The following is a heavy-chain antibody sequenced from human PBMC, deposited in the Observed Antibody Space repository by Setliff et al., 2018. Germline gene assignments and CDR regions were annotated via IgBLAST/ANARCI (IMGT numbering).Heavy chain of an antibody. CDR1: GFTLTSYP. CDR3: AREWGSNGWAFDI. CDR2: INPDNGNR. J-gene: IGHJ3*02. Sequence: GASVKVSCKASGFTLTSYPIHWVRQAPGQRLEWMGWINPDNGNRKYSQRFQGRVTITRDTSASTVFLELSTLSSVTAADTAVYYCAREWGSNGWAFDIWGQGTMVTVSS. D-gene: IGHD3-16*01. V-gene: IGHV1-3*01.